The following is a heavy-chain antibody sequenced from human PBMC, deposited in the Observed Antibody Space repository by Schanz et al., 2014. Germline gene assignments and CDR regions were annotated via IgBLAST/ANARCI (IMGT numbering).Heavy chain of an antibody. V-gene: IGHV4-34*01. D-gene: IGHD6-19*01. CDR1: GGSFSSNY. CDR3: ARGHHPHGITVAARGFDP. J-gene: IGHJ5*02. CDR2: IYHSGST. Sequence: QVQLQESGAGLLKPSETLSLTCAVYGGSFSSNYWSWIRQPPGKGLEWIGEIYHSGSTNYNPSLKSRVTISVDKPKKQVSLKVTSMTAADTAVYYCARGHHPHGITVAARGFDPWGQGTLVTVSS.